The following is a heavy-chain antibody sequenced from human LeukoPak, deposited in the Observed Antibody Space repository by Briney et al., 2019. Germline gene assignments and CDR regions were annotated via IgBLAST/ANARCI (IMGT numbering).Heavy chain of an antibody. D-gene: IGHD7-27*01. CDR1: GYTFTSYG. CDR3: ARLLTGASNFDY. J-gene: IGHJ4*02. Sequence: ASVKVSCKASGYTFTSYGISWVRQAPGQGLEWMGWISAYNGNTNYAQKLQGRITMTTDTSTSTAYMELRSLRSDDTAVYYCARLLTGASNFDYWGQGTLVTVSS. V-gene: IGHV1-18*01. CDR2: ISAYNGNT.